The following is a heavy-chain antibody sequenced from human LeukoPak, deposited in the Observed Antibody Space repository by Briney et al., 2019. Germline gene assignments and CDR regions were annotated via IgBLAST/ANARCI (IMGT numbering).Heavy chain of an antibody. J-gene: IGHJ4*02. CDR3: ARGRGGATIY. D-gene: IGHD1-26*01. CDR1: GGPFSGYY. V-gene: IGHV4-34*01. Sequence: SETLSLTCAVYGGPFSGYYWSWIRQPPGKGLEWIGEINHSGSTNYNPSLKSRVTISVDTSKNQFSLKLSSVTAADTAVYYCARGRGGATIYWGQGTLVTVSS. CDR2: INHSGST.